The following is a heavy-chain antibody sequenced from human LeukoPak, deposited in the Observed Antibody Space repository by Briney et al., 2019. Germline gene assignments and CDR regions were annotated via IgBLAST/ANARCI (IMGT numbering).Heavy chain of an antibody. V-gene: IGHV1-46*01. CDR3: ARDGSGSYYNPNWFDP. Sequence: ASVKVSCKASGYTFTSYYMHWVRQAPGQGLERMGIINPSGGSTSYALKFQGRVTMTRDTSTSTVYMELSSLRSEDTAVYYCARDGSGSYYNPNWFDPWGQGTLVTVSS. D-gene: IGHD3-10*01. CDR1: GYTFTSYY. J-gene: IGHJ5*02. CDR2: INPSGGST.